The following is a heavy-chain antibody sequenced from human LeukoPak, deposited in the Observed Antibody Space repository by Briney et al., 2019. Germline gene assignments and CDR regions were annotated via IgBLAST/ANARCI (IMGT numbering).Heavy chain of an antibody. CDR3: ARDLAYCGGDCYGYAFDI. CDR1: GGSISSSSYY. J-gene: IGHJ3*02. Sequence: SETLSLTCTVSGGSISSSSYYWGWIRQPPGKGLEWIGSIYYSGSTYYNPSLKSRVTISVDTSKNQFSLKLSSVTAADTAVYYCARDLAYCGGDCYGYAFDIWGQGTMVTVSS. V-gene: IGHV4-39*07. D-gene: IGHD2-21*02. CDR2: IYYSGST.